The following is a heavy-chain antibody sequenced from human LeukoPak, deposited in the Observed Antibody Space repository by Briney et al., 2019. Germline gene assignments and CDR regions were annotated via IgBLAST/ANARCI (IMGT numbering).Heavy chain of an antibody. CDR3: AKKEELLLPNYYCYYYYMDV. D-gene: IGHD2-15*01. CDR1: GFTFDDYA. CDR2: IGGNSVNV. Sequence: GRSLRLSCVASGFTFDDYAMHWVRQAPGKGLEWVSGIGGNSVNVGYADSVKGRFTISRDNSKNTLYLQMNSLRAEDTAVYYCAKKEELLLPNYYCYYYYMDVWGKGTTVTVSS. V-gene: IGHV3-9*01. J-gene: IGHJ6*03.